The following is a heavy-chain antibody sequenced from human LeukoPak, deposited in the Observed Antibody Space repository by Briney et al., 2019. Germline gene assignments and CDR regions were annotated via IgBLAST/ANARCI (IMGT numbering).Heavy chain of an antibody. V-gene: IGHV1-69*06. CDR2: IIPIFGTA. CDR3: ARDLRYYYDSSGPTDAFDI. J-gene: IGHJ3*02. CDR1: GYTFTGYW. Sequence: ASVKVSCKAFGYTFTGYWMHWVRQAPGQGLEWMGGIIPIFGTANYAQKFQGRVTITADKSTSTAYMELSSLRSEDTAVYYCARDLRYYYDSSGPTDAFDIWGQGTMVTVSS. D-gene: IGHD3-22*01.